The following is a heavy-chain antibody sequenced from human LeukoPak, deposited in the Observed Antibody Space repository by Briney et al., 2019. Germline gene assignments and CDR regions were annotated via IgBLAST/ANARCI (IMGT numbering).Heavy chain of an antibody. CDR1: GGSISSYY. Sequence: PSETLSLTCTVSGGSISSYYWSWIRQPPGKGLEWIGYIYYSGSTNYNPSLKSRVTISVDTSKNQFSLKLSSVTAADTAVYYCARGRARGYCSGGSCYFNWFDPWGQGTLVTVSS. V-gene: IGHV4-59*12. J-gene: IGHJ5*02. CDR2: IYYSGST. CDR3: ARGRARGYCSGGSCYFNWFDP. D-gene: IGHD2-15*01.